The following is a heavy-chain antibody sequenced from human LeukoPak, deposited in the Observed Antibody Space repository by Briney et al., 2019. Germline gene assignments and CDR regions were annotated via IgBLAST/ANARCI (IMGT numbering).Heavy chain of an antibody. CDR1: GFVFSSHG. CDR3: ARDPARSFDI. J-gene: IGHJ3*02. Sequence: GGSLRLSCAASGFVFSSHGMHWVRQAPGKGLEWVAAIWSDGTNTNYADSVKGRFTISRDISKNTLYLQLNSLRAEDTAVYYCARDPARSFDIWGQGTMVTVSS. D-gene: IGHD4-17*01. V-gene: IGHV3-33*01. CDR2: IWSDGTNT.